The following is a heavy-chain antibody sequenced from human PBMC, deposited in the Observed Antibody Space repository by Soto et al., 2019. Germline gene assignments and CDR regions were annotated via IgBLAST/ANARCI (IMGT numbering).Heavy chain of an antibody. CDR3: ANLGDYGGAFDI. CDR1: GFTFSSYG. CDR2: ISYDGSNK. V-gene: IGHV3-30*18. D-gene: IGHD4-17*01. J-gene: IGHJ3*02. Sequence: GGSLRLSCAASGFTFSSYGMHWVRQAPGKGLEWVAVISYDGSNKYYADSVKGRFTISRDNSKNTLYLQMNSLRAEDTAVYYCANLGDYGGAFDIWGQGTMVTVSS.